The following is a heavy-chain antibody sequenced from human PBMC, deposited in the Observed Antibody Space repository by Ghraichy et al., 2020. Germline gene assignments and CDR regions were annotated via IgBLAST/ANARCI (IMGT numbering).Heavy chain of an antibody. CDR2: IYYSGST. CDR1: GGSISSYY. V-gene: IGHV4-59*08. Sequence: SQTLSLTCTVSGGSISSYYWSWIRQPPGKGLEWIGYIYYSGSTNYNPSLKSRVTISVDTSKNQFSLKLSSVTAADTAVYYCARHTGSDIVAASFDYWGQGTLVTVSS. CDR3: ARHTGSDIVAASFDY. D-gene: IGHD5-12*01. J-gene: IGHJ4*02.